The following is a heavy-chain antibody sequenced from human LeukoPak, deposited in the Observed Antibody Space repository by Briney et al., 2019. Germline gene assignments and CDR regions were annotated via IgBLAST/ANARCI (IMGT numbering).Heavy chain of an antibody. D-gene: IGHD3-10*01. V-gene: IGHV4-34*01. Sequence: SETLSLTCAVYGGSFSGYYWSWIRQPPGKGLEWIGEINHSGSTNYNPSLKSRVTISVDTSKNQFSLKLSSVTAADTAVYYCARGITMVRGKNYGYNWFDPWGQGTLVTASS. CDR1: GGSFSGYY. J-gene: IGHJ5*02. CDR3: ARGITMVRGKNYGYNWFDP. CDR2: INHSGST.